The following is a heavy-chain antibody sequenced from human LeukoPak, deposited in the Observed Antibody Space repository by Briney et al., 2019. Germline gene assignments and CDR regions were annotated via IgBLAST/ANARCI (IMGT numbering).Heavy chain of an antibody. V-gene: IGHV3-21*04. J-gene: IGHJ4*02. CDR3: AKDMGAFWFGEPAFGY. D-gene: IGHD3-10*01. CDR2: ISSNSTYR. Sequence: GGSLRLSCAASGFTFSTQTINWVRQAPGKGLEWVSSISSNSTYRYYADSVKGRFTISRDNAKNSLYLQMNSLRAEDMALYCCAKDMGAFWFGEPAFGYWGQGTLVTVSS. CDR1: GFTFSTQT.